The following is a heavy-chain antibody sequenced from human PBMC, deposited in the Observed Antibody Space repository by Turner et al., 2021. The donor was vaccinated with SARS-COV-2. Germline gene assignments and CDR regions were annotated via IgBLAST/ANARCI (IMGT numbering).Heavy chain of an antibody. CDR1: GFTFSSYS. CDR2: VSSNSSYI. Sequence: EAQLVESGGGLVKPWGSLRLSCAAFGFTFSSYSMNWVRQGPGKGMGWDSSVSSNSSYIYYADSVKRRFTISRDNAKNSLYLQMNSLRAEDTAVYYYAGWQYFDSSGYYTQAFDIWGQGTMVTVSS. D-gene: IGHD3-22*01. J-gene: IGHJ3*02. V-gene: IGHV3-21*02. CDR3: AGWQYFDSSGYYTQAFDI.